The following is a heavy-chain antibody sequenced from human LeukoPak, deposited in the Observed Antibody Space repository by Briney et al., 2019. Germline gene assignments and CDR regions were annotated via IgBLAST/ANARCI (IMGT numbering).Heavy chain of an antibody. Sequence: GGSLRLSCAASGFTFSSYWMHWVRQAPGKGLEWVSRINSDGSSTCYADSVKGRFTISRDNAKNTLYLQMNSLRAEDTAVYYCARVAAAAGNYYYYYMDVWGKGTTVTVSS. CDR3: ARVAAAAGNYYYYYMDV. CDR1: GFTFSSYW. D-gene: IGHD6-13*01. CDR2: INSDGSST. V-gene: IGHV3-74*01. J-gene: IGHJ6*03.